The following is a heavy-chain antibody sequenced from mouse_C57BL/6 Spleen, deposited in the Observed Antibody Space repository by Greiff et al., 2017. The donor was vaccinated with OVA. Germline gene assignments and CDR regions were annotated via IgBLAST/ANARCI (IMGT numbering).Heavy chain of an antibody. V-gene: IGHV5-12*01. CDR3: ARRDWVLYWYFDV. CDR1: GFTFSDYY. CDR2: ISNGGGST. D-gene: IGHD4-1*01. J-gene: IGHJ1*03. Sequence: EVKLVESGGGLVQPGGSLKLSCAASGFTFSDYYMYWVRQTPEKRLEWVAYISNGGGSTYYPDTVKGRFTISRDNAKNTLYLQMSRLKSEDTAMYYCARRDWVLYWYFDVWGTGTTVTVSS.